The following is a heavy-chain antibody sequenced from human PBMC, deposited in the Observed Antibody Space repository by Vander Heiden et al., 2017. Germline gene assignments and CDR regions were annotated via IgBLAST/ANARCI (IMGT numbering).Heavy chain of an antibody. Sequence: QLQLQEAGPGLVKPSQTLSLTCPVSGGSISSGGYYRSLIRPHPGKGVEWIGYIYYSGSTYYNPSLKSRVTISVDTTKNQFSLKLSSVTAADTAVYYCARSNRLSTFGGADYWGQGTLVTVSS. D-gene: IGHD3-16*01. J-gene: IGHJ4*02. V-gene: IGHV4-31*03. CDR3: ARSNRLSTFGGADY. CDR2: IYYSGST. CDR1: GGSISSGGYY.